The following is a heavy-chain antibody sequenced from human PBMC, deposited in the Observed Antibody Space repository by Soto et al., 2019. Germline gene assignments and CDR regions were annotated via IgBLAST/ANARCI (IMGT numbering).Heavy chain of an antibody. V-gene: IGHV3-33*01. Sequence: QVRLVESGGGVVQPGRSLRLSCEASGFAFTTFAMHWVRQCPGKGLEWLAIIWYDGSNIYYGDSVKGRFTISRDNSRNTLYLQMYSLRVEDTALYYCARDNSGTPGHDGFDMWGRGTMVTVSS. D-gene: IGHD1-1*01. J-gene: IGHJ3*02. CDR1: GFAFTTFA. CDR2: IWYDGSNI. CDR3: ARDNSGTPGHDGFDM.